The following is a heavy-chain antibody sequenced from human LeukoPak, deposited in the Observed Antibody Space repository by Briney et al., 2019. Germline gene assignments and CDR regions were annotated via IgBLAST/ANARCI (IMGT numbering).Heavy chain of an antibody. CDR3: ASAGIAAAGARHFDY. D-gene: IGHD6-13*01. V-gene: IGHV4-31*03. Sequence: SETLSLTCTVSGGSISSGGYYWSWIRQHPGKGLEWIGYIYYSGSTYYNPSLKSRVTISVDTSKNQFSLKLSSVTAADTAVYYCASAGIAAAGARHFDYWGQGTLVTVSS. CDR2: IYYSGST. CDR1: GGSISSGGYY. J-gene: IGHJ4*02.